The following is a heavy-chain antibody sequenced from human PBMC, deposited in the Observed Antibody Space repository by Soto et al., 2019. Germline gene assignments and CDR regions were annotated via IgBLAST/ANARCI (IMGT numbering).Heavy chain of an antibody. CDR2: ISAYNGNT. CDR3: ARDGPPADY. CDR1: GYTFSSYA. Sequence: QVQLVQSGAEVKKPGASVKVSCKASGYTFSSYAISWVRQAPGQGLEWMGWISAYNGNTKYAQKLQGRVTMTTDTATSTASMEVRSLRSDDTAVYYCARDGPPADYWGQGTLVTVSS. J-gene: IGHJ4*02. V-gene: IGHV1-18*01.